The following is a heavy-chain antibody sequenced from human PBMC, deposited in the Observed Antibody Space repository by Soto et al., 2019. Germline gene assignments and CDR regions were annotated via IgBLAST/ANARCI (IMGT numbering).Heavy chain of an antibody. CDR2: IYFSGSP. D-gene: IGHD3-22*01. J-gene: IGHJ4*02. Sequence: QVQLQESGPGLVKPSQTLSLTCTVSGGSISSGAYYWNWIRQRPGKGLEWIGYIYFSGSPYYNPSLKSRVIMSVDPSKNQFSLNLRSVTAADTTVYYCARHTNYRHSSGTYYAAYYFDLWGQGTLVSVSS. CDR3: ARHTNYRHSSGTYYAAYYFDL. V-gene: IGHV4-31*03. CDR1: GGSISSGAYY.